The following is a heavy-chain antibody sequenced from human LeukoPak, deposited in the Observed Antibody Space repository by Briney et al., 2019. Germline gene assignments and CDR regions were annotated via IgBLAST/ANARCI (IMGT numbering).Heavy chain of an antibody. CDR2: IYHSGST. J-gene: IGHJ6*03. CDR1: GYSISSGYY. V-gene: IGHV4-38-2*02. Sequence: SETLSLTCTVSGYSISSGYYWGWIRQPPGKGLEWIGSIYHSGSTYYNPSLKSRVTISVDTSKNQFSLKLSSVTAADTAVYYCASSSGWLYYYYMDVWGKGTTVTVSS. CDR3: ASSSGWLYYYYMDV. D-gene: IGHD6-19*01.